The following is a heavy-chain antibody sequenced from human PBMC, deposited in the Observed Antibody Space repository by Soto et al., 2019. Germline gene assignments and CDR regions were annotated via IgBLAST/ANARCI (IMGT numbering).Heavy chain of an antibody. CDR1: GFTFSSYA. V-gene: IGHV3-30-3*01. J-gene: IGHJ4*02. CDR3: ARDKVGFRGYYFDY. Sequence: QVQLVESGGGVVQPGRSLRLSCAASGFTFSSYAMHWVRQAPGKGLEWVAVISYDGSNKYYADSVKGRFTISRDNSKNTLYLQMNSLRAEDTAVYYCARDKVGFRGYYFDYWGQGTLVTLSS. D-gene: IGHD1-26*01. CDR2: ISYDGSNK.